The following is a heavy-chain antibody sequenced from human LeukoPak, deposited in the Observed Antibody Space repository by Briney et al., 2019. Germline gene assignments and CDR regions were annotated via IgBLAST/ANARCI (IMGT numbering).Heavy chain of an antibody. J-gene: IGHJ4*02. CDR3: ARLKTAAGIFDY. V-gene: IGHV4-34*01. Sequence: SETLSLTCAVYGGSFSGYYWSWIRQPPGKGLEWIGEINHSGSTNYNPSLKSRVTISVDTSKNQFSLKLSSVTAADTAVYYCARLKTAAGIFDYWGRGTLVTVSS. D-gene: IGHD1-14*01. CDR1: GGSFSGYY. CDR2: INHSGST.